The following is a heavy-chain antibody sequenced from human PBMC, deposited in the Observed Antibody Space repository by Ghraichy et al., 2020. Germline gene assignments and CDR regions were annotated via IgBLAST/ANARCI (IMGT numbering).Heavy chain of an antibody. J-gene: IGHJ4*02. V-gene: IGHV4-4*02. CDR2: IYHSGYT. CDR1: GDSISSSNW. CDR3: ATLVGEAERLSY. Sequence: SETLSLTCAVSGDSISSSNWWNWVRQSPGKGLEWIGEIYHSGYTNYNPSLKSRVTISVDKSKNQFSLKLSSVTAADTAVYYCATLVGEAERLSYWGQGTLVTV. D-gene: IGHD2-2*01.